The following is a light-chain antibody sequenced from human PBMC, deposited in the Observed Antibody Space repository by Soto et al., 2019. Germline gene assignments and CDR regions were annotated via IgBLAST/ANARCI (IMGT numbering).Light chain of an antibody. CDR1: QSVADNY. J-gene: IGKJ1*01. Sequence: EIVLTQSPGTLSLSPGERATLSSRSSQSVADNYLAWYQQKPGQAPRLLIYAASRRAIGIPDTFSGSGSGTDFTLTITRLEPEDFALYYCQQYGHSPRTFGQGTKVDI. CDR3: QQYGHSPRT. V-gene: IGKV3-20*01. CDR2: AAS.